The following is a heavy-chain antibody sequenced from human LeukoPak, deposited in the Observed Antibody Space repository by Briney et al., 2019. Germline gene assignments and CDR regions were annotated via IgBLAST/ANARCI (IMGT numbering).Heavy chain of an antibody. V-gene: IGHV3-21*01. CDR2: ISSSSSYI. CDR1: GFTFSSYS. J-gene: IGHJ4*02. D-gene: IGHD5-18*01. CDR3: ARDRWGYSYGGD. Sequence: PGGSLRLSCAASGFTFSSYSMNWVRQAPGKGLEWVSSISSSSSYIYYADSVKGRFTISRDNAKYSLYLQMNSLRAEDTAVHYCARDRWGYSYGGDWGQGTLVTVSS.